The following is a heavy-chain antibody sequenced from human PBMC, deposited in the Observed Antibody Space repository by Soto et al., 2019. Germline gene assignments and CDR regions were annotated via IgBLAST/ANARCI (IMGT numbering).Heavy chain of an antibody. CDR2: ISTYDDKT. CDR1: GYSFRTHG. V-gene: IGHV1-18*01. Sequence: QVQLVQSGAEVKTPGASVKVSCRASGYSFRTHGISWVRQAPGQGLEWMGWISTYDDKTNFPQKFQGRITMTTDTSTSTAYMARRSLRSDDTAVYFCARDLGYCNSSGCFRNWFDPWGQGTLVTVSS. D-gene: IGHD2-15*01. J-gene: IGHJ5*02. CDR3: ARDLGYCNSSGCFRNWFDP.